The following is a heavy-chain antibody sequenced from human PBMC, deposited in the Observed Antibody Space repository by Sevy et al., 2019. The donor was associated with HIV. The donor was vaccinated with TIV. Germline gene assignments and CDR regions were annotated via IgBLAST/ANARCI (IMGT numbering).Heavy chain of an antibody. J-gene: IGHJ4*02. CDR2: IYYSGST. D-gene: IGHD2-21*02. CDR3: ARGGEAAYCGGDCYRPFDY. CDR1: GGSISSYY. Sequence: SHTLSLTCTVSGGSISSYYWSWIRQPPGKGLEWIGYIYYSGSTNYNPSLKSRVTISVDTSKNQFSLKLSSVTAADTAVYYCARGGEAAYCGGDCYRPFDYWGQGTLVTVSS. V-gene: IGHV4-59*07.